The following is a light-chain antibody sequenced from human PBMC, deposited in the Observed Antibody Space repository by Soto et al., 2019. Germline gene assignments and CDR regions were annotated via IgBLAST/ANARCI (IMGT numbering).Light chain of an antibody. V-gene: IGLV2-14*01. CDR1: SSDVGGYNY. J-gene: IGLJ1*01. CDR2: EVS. Sequence: QSVLTQPASVSGSPGQSITISCTGTSSDVGGYNYVSWYQQHPGKAPKLMIYEVSNRPSGVSNRFSGSKSGNTAFLTISGLQAEDEADYYCSSYTSSSTPRYVFGTGTKVTVL. CDR3: SSYTSSSTPRYV.